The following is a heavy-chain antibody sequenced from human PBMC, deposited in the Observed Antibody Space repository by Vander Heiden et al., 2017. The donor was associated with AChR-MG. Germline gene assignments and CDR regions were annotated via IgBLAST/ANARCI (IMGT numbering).Heavy chain of an antibody. J-gene: IGHJ4*02. D-gene: IGHD3-10*01. V-gene: IGHV3-30-3*01. Sequence: QVQLVESGGGVVQPGRSLRLSCAASGFPFSSYAMHWVRQAPGKGLEWVAVISYDGSNKYYADSVKGRFTISRDNSKNTLYLQMNSLRAEDTAVYYCARDRGTMVRGVIPDYWGQGTLVTVSS. CDR2: ISYDGSNK. CDR3: ARDRGTMVRGVIPDY. CDR1: GFPFSSYA.